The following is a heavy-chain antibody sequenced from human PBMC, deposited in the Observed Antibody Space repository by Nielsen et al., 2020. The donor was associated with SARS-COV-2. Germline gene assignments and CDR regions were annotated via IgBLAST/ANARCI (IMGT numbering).Heavy chain of an antibody. Sequence: GESLKISCAASGFTFSSYAMSWVRQAPGKGLQWVSGISGSGDGTHYADSVKGRFTISRDNSKNTLYLQMNGLRAEDTAVYYCAKVDGDSSGYYFVRLECAVDMWGQGTMLTVSS. CDR1: GFTFSSYA. V-gene: IGHV3-23*01. D-gene: IGHD3-22*01. CDR3: AKVDGDSSGYYFVRLECAVDM. CDR2: ISGSGDGT. J-gene: IGHJ3*02.